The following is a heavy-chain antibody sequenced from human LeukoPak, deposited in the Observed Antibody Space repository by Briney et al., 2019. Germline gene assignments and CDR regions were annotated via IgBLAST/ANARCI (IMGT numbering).Heavy chain of an antibody. Sequence: SQTLSLTCTVSGGSISSYYWSWIRQPPGKGLEWIGYISYSGSTDYNPSLKSRVTISVDTSKNQFSLKLSSVTAADTAVYYCAREGYYGSGSYLGNWFDPWGQGTLVTVSS. CDR2: ISYSGST. V-gene: IGHV4-59*01. CDR3: AREGYYGSGSYLGNWFDP. CDR1: GGSISSYY. D-gene: IGHD3-10*01. J-gene: IGHJ5*02.